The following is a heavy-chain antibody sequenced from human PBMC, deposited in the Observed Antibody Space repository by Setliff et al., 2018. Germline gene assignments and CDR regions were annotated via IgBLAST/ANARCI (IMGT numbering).Heavy chain of an antibody. CDR1: GFTFSSYE. CDR3: ARGDRWGYSYGPYYYGMDV. CDR2: ISSSGSTI. D-gene: IGHD5-18*01. J-gene: IGHJ6*02. Sequence: PGGSLRLSCAASGFTFSSYEMNWVRQAPGKGLEWVSYISSSGSTIYYADSVKGRFTISRDNAKNSLYLQMNSLRAEDTAVYYCARGDRWGYSYGPYYYGMDVWGQGTTVTVSS. V-gene: IGHV3-48*03.